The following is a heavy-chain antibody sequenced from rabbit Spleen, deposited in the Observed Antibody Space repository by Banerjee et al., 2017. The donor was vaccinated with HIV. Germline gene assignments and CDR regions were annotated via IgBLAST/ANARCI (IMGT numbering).Heavy chain of an antibody. CDR2: IYAGGSGDT. CDR3: ARGGYVISYHDL. CDR1: GFSFSSSYC. Sequence: QSLEESGGDLVQPEGSLTLTCTASGFSFSSSYCMCWVRQAPGKGLEWIACIYAGGSGDTYYATWAKGRFTISKTSSTTVTLQMASLTAADTATYFCARGGYVISYHDLWGPGTLVTVS. V-gene: IGHV1S40*01. D-gene: IGHD1-1*01. J-gene: IGHJ6*01.